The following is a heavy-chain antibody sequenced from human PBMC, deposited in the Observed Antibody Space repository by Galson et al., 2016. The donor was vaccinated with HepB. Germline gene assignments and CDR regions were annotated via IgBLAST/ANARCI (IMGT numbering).Heavy chain of an antibody. J-gene: IGHJ4*02. V-gene: IGHV3-23*01. D-gene: IGHD5-12*01. CDR3: AKQRGHPVNSYYFDY. CDR2: SSGRGTE. Sequence: SLRLSCAASGFTSSSYAVSWVRQAPGKGLEWVAASSGRGTEYYAGSVRGRFTVSRDNSKNTLYLQLNGLRVEDTAIYYCAKQRGHPVNSYYFDYWGQGALVTVSS. CDR1: GFTSSSYA.